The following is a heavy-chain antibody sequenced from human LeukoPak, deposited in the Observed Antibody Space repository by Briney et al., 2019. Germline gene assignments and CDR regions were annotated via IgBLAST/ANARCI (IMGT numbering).Heavy chain of an antibody. V-gene: IGHV3-21*01. CDR2: ISSSSSYI. CDR3: ASYLKYGYGYDY. CDR1: GFTFSSYS. Sequence: KPGGSLRLSCAASGFTFSSYSMNWVRQAPGKGLEWVSSISSSSSYIYYADSVKGRFTISRDNAKNSLYLQINSLRAEDTAVYYCASYLKYGYGYDYWGQGTLVTVSS. D-gene: IGHD5-18*01. J-gene: IGHJ4*02.